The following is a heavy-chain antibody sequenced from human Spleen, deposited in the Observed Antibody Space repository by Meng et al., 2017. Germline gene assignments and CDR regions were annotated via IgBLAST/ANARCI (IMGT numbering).Heavy chain of an antibody. Sequence: SETLSLTCTVSGGSISSYYWSWIRQPPGKGLEWIGYIYYSGSTYYNPSLKSRVTISVDTSKNQFSLKLSSVTAADTAVYYCARVVAAAGTGDAFDIWGQGTMVTVSS. CDR3: ARVVAAAGTGDAFDI. D-gene: IGHD6-13*01. J-gene: IGHJ3*02. CDR2: IYYSGST. CDR1: GGSISSYY. V-gene: IGHV4-59*12.